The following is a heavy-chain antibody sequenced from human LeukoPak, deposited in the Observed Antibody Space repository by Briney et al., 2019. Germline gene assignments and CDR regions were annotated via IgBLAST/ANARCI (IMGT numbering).Heavy chain of an antibody. V-gene: IGHV3-30*02. J-gene: IGHJ4*02. CDR1: GFTFSSYG. D-gene: IGHD3-10*01. CDR3: AKDGDHYYGSGSYYNPFDY. Sequence: GGSLRLSCAASGFTFSSYGMHWVRQAPGKGLEWVAFIRYDGSNKYYADSVKGRFTISRDNSKNTLYLQMNSLRAEDTAVYYCAKDGDHYYGSGSYYNPFDYWGQGTLVTVSS. CDR2: IRYDGSNK.